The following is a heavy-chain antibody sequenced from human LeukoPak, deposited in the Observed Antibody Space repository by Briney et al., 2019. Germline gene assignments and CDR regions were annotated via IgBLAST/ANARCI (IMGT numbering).Heavy chain of an antibody. J-gene: IGHJ3*02. Sequence: GGSLRLSCTVSGFIVSINSMSWVRQAPGKGLEWVSSISGSSSYIYYADSVKGRFTISRHNAKNSLYLQMNSLRAEDTAVYYCARVPAGVIGMKDAFDIWGQGTMVTVSS. V-gene: IGHV3-21*01. CDR1: GFIVSINS. CDR2: ISGSSSYI. D-gene: IGHD3-16*02. CDR3: ARVPAGVIGMKDAFDI.